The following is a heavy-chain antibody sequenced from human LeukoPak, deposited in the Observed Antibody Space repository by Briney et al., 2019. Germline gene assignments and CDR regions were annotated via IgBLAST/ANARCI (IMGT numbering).Heavy chain of an antibody. Sequence: PSETLSLTCTVSGGSISSYYWSWIRQPPGKGLEWIGYIYNSGSSTIYNPSLQSRVTISVDMSKNQFSLRLSSVTTADTAVYFCVRDRELTYWGQGILVTVSS. J-gene: IGHJ4*02. V-gene: IGHV4-59*01. CDR2: IYNSGSST. CDR3: VRDRELTY. D-gene: IGHD3-10*01. CDR1: GGSISSYY.